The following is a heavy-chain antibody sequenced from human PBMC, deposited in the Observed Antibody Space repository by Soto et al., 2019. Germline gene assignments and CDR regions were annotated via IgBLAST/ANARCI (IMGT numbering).Heavy chain of an antibody. CDR3: AKDQRDNILTGYYMAYYYYGMDV. V-gene: IGHV3-23*01. D-gene: IGHD3-9*01. J-gene: IGHJ6*02. CDR1: VFTFSSYA. Sequence: GWSLRLSCAASVFTFSSYAMSWVRQAPGKGLEWVSAISGSGGSTYYADSVKGRFTISRDNSKNTLYLQMNSLRAEDTAVYYCAKDQRDNILTGYYMAYYYYGMDVWGQGTTVTVSS. CDR2: ISGSGGST.